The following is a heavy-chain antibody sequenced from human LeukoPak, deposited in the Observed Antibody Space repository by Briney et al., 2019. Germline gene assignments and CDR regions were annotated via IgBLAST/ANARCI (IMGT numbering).Heavy chain of an antibody. Sequence: GGSLRLSCAASGFTFSSYWMSWVRQAPGKGLEWVANIKQDGSEKYYVDSVKGRFTISRDNAKNSLYLQMNSLRAEDMALYYCAKGGSGWYYFDYWGQGTLVTVSS. D-gene: IGHD6-19*01. CDR2: IKQDGSEK. CDR1: GFTFSSYW. J-gene: IGHJ4*02. V-gene: IGHV3-7*03. CDR3: AKGGSGWYYFDY.